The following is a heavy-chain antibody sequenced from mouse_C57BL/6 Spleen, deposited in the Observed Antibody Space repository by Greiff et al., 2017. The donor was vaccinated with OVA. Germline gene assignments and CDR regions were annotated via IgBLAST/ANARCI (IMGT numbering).Heavy chain of an antibody. CDR2: IDPGDGET. CDR1: GFNIKDYY. J-gene: IGHJ1*03. V-gene: IGHV14-2*01. Sequence: EVQLQQSGAELVKPGASVKLSCTASGFNIKDYYMHWVKQRTEQGLEWIGRIDPGDGETKYAPKFQGKATITADTSSNTAYLQLSSLTSEDTAVYYCARREGGFWYFDVWGTGTTVTVSS. CDR3: ARREGGFWYFDV.